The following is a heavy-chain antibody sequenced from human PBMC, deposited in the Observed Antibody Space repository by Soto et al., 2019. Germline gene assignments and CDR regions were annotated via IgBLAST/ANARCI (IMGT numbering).Heavy chain of an antibody. D-gene: IGHD1-7*01. J-gene: IGHJ4*02. CDR3: AHRLTLNTDWNYGRFDY. Sequence: ASGPTLVNPTQTLTLTCTFAGFSLRTSGVGVGWIRLPPGKALEWLALIYWDDDKRYCPSLRSRLTITKDASRNQVVLTMTNMDPVDTATYFCAHRLTLNTDWNYGRFDYWGQGALVTVSS. CDR1: GFSLRTSGVG. CDR2: IYWDDDK. V-gene: IGHV2-5*02.